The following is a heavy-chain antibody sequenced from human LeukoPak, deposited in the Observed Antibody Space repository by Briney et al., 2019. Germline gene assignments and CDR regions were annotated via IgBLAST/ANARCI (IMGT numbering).Heavy chain of an antibody. CDR3: AKDNSCSSTSCYAGGFYYYYYGMDV. D-gene: IGHD2-2*01. V-gene: IGHV3-43D*04. CDR1: GFTFDDYA. CDR2: ISWGGGST. J-gene: IGHJ6*04. Sequence: GGSLRLSCAASGFTFDDYAMHWVRQAPGKGLEWVSLISWGGGSTYYADSVEGRFTISRDNSKNSLYLQMNSLRAEDTALYYCAKDNSCSSTSCYAGGFYYYYYGMDVWGKGTTVTVSS.